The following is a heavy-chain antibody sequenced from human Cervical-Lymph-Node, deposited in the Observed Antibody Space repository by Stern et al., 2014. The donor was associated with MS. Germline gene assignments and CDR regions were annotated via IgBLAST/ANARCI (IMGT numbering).Heavy chain of an antibody. D-gene: IGHD3-22*01. CDR2: MNPNSGNT. CDR1: GYTFTSYD. Sequence: VQLVESGAEVKKPGASVKVSCKASGYTFTSYDINWVRQATGQGLEWMGWMNPNSGNTGYAQKFQGRVTMTRNTSISTAYRELSSLRSEDTAVYYCARGRVSNYYDSSGYQAYWGQGTLVTVSS. V-gene: IGHV1-8*01. CDR3: ARGRVSNYYDSSGYQAY. J-gene: IGHJ4*02.